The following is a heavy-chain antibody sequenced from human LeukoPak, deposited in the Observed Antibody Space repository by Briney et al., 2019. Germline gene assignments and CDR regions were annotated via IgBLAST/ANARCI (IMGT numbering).Heavy chain of an antibody. V-gene: IGHV4-59*08. CDR2: IYYSGST. CDR1: GGSISSYY. D-gene: IGHD4-17*01. J-gene: IGHJ4*02. CDR3: ARHDYDDYVDY. Sequence: SETLSLTCTVSGGSISSYYWSWIRQPPGKELEWIGYIYYSGSTNYNPSLKSRVTISVDTSKNQFSLKLSSVTAADTAVYYCARHDYDDYVDYWGQGTLVTVSS.